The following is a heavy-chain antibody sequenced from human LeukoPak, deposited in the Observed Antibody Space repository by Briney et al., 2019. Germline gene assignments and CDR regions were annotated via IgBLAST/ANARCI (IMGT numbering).Heavy chain of an antibody. Sequence: SETLSLTCTVSGGSISSYYWSWIRQPPGKGLEWIGYIYYSGSTNYNPSLKSRVTISVDTSKNQFSLKLSSVTAADTAVYYCARELPSGSGHNWFDPWGQGTLVTVSS. D-gene: IGHD3-10*01. CDR3: ARELPSGSGHNWFDP. CDR2: IYYSGST. J-gene: IGHJ5*02. CDR1: GGSISSYY. V-gene: IGHV4-59*12.